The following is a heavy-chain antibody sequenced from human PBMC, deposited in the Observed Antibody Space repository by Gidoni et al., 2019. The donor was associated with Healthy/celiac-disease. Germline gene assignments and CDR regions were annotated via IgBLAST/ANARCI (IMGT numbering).Heavy chain of an antibody. D-gene: IGHD2-2*01. Sequence: EVQLLESGGGLVQPGGSLRLSCAASGFTFSSYAMSWVRQAPGKGLEWVSAISGSGGSTYYADSVKGRFTISRDNSKNTLYLQMNSLRAEDTAVYYCAKGHQLLVLAGYYYYYGMDVWGQGTTVTVSS. V-gene: IGHV3-23*01. CDR1: GFTFSSYA. CDR2: ISGSGGST. CDR3: AKGHQLLVLAGYYYYYGMDV. J-gene: IGHJ6*02.